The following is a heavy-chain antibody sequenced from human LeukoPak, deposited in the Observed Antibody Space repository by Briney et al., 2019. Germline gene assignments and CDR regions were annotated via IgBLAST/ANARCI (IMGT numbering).Heavy chain of an antibody. D-gene: IGHD6-19*01. CDR2: ISGSGGST. CDR1: GFTFSSYA. Sequence: GGSLRLSCAASGFTFSSYAMSWVRQAPGKGLEWVSAISGSGGSTYYADSVKGRFTISRDNSKNTLYLQMNSLRAEDMAVYYCAKIVEGVAGTSYYFDYWGQGTLVTVSS. J-gene: IGHJ4*02. V-gene: IGHV3-23*01. CDR3: AKIVEGVAGTSYYFDY.